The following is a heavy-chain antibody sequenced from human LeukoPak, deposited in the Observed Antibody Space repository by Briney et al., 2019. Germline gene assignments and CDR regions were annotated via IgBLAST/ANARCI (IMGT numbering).Heavy chain of an antibody. D-gene: IGHD3-3*01. V-gene: IGHV1-8*01. CDR2: MNPNSGNT. J-gene: IGHJ6*02. CDR1: GYTFTSYD. Sequence: ASVKVSCKASGYTFTSYDINWVRQATGQGLEWMGWMNPNSGNTGYALKFQGRVTMTRNTSISTAYMELSSLRSEDTAVYYCARELATIFGVVTAPIYYYYGMDVWGQGTTVTVSS. CDR3: ARELATIFGVVTAPIYYYYGMDV.